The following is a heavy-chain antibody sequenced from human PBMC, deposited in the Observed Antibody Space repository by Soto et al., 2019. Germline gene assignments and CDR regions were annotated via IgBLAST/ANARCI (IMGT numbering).Heavy chain of an antibody. D-gene: IGHD1-26*01. CDR1: VFPFRSYG. V-gene: IGHV3-30*18. CDR3: AKDQQGAPFAY. J-gene: IGHJ4*02. Sequence: GGSLRLSCAASVFPFRSYGMHWVRQAPGKGLEWVAVISYDGSNKYYADSVKGRFTISRDNSKNTLYLQMNSLRAEDTAVYYCAKDQQGAPFAYWGQGTLVTVSS. CDR2: ISYDGSNK.